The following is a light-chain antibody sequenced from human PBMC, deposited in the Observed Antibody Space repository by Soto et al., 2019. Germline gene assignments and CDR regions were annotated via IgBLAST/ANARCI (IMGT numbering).Light chain of an antibody. Sequence: AIRMTQSPSSLSASTGDRVTITCRASQGISSYLAWYQQKPGKAPKLLIYVASTLQSGVPSRFSGSGSGTDFTLTISCLQSEDFATYYCQQYYSYPLTFGQGTKVEIK. CDR2: VAS. CDR1: QGISSY. J-gene: IGKJ1*01. CDR3: QQYYSYPLT. V-gene: IGKV1-8*01.